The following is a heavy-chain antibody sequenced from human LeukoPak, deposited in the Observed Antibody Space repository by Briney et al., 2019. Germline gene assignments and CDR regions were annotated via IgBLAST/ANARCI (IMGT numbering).Heavy chain of an antibody. CDR3: ATTYYYGSGSYYNSYYFDY. V-gene: IGHV1-18*01. Sequence: ASVKVSCTASGYTFTSYGISWVRQAPGQGLEWMGWISAYNGNTNYAQKLQGRVTMTTDTSTSTAYMELRSLRSNDSAAYYCATTYYYGSGSYYNSYYFDYWGQGTLVTVSS. J-gene: IGHJ4*02. D-gene: IGHD3-10*01. CDR1: GYTFTSYG. CDR2: ISAYNGNT.